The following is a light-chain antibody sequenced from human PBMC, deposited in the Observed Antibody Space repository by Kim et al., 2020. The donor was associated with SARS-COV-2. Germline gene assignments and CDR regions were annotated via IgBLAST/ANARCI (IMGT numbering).Light chain of an antibody. CDR1: SSDVGGYNY. CDR3: TSYAGSHNLV. Sequence: QSALTQPPSASGSPGQSVTISCTGTSSDVGGYNYVSWYQQHPGKAPKLMIYEVTKRPSGVPDRFSGSQSGNTASLTVSGLQAEDEADYYCTSYAGSHNLVFGGGTQLTVL. CDR2: EVT. V-gene: IGLV2-8*01. J-gene: IGLJ2*01.